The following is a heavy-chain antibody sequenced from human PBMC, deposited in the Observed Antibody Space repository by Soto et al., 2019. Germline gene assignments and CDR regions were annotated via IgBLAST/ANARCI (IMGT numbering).Heavy chain of an antibody. Sequence: GGSLRLSCAASGFTFSSYGMHWVRQAPGKGLEWVAVISYDGSNKYYADSVKGRFTISRDNSKNTLYPQMNSLRAEDTAVYYCAKEDCSSTSCSGRYYYYYYGMDVWGQGTTVTVSS. CDR1: GFTFSSYG. CDR2: ISYDGSNK. J-gene: IGHJ6*02. CDR3: AKEDCSSTSCSGRYYYYYYGMDV. V-gene: IGHV3-30*18. D-gene: IGHD2-2*01.